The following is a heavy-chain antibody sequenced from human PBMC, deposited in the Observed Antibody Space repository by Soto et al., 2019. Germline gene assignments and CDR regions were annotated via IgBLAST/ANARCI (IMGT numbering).Heavy chain of an antibody. CDR3: ARDGLGIAAAWGFDY. J-gene: IGHJ4*02. D-gene: IGHD6-13*01. CDR2: IWYDGSNK. V-gene: IGHV3-33*01. CDR1: GFTFSSYG. Sequence: QVQLVESGGGVVQPGRSLRLSCAASGFTFSSYGMHWVRQAPGKGLEWVAVIWYDGSNKYYADSVKGRFTISRDNSKNPLYLQMNSLRAEDTAVYYCARDGLGIAAAWGFDYWGQGTLVTVSS.